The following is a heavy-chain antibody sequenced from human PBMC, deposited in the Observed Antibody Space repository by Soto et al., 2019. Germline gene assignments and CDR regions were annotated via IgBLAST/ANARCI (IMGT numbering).Heavy chain of an antibody. CDR1: GFTFSSYA. D-gene: IGHD4-17*01. CDR3: AKVGSWITTDYYGMDV. V-gene: IGHV3-23*01. CDR2: ISGSGGST. J-gene: IGHJ6*02. Sequence: QPGGSLTLSCAASGFTFSSYAMSWVRQAPGKGLEWVSAISGSGGSTYYADSVKGRFTISRDNSKNTLYLQMNSLRAEDTAVYYCAKVGSWITTDYYGMDVWGQGTTVTVSS.